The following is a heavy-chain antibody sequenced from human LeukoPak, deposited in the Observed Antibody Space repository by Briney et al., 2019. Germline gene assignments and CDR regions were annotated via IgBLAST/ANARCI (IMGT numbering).Heavy chain of an antibody. V-gene: IGHV1-58*02. CDR2: VVVGSGKT. CDR3: ATQPPGYFPYMDV. D-gene: IGHD1-26*01. J-gene: IGHJ6*03. CDR1: GITFITSA. Sequence: SVKVSCKASGITFITSAIQWVRQARGQRLEWIGWVVVGSGKTKYAQKFQERVTIITDMSTSTVYMDLRALRYDDTAVYFCATQPPGYFPYMDVWGKGTTITVSS.